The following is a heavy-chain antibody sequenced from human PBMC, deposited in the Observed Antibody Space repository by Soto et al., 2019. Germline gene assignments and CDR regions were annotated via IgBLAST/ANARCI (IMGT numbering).Heavy chain of an antibody. J-gene: IGHJ4*02. CDR2: ISSSRSTK. CDR1: GFTFSSYS. Sequence: EVQVVESGGGLVQPGGSLRLSCAASGFTFSSYSMNWVRQAPGKGLEWVSYISSSRSTKLYADSGKGRFTISSDNARNSLYLQMNSLRAEDTAVYYCARDIDGGGQGTLVTVSS. CDR3: ARDIDG. V-gene: IGHV3-48*01. D-gene: IGHD2-15*01.